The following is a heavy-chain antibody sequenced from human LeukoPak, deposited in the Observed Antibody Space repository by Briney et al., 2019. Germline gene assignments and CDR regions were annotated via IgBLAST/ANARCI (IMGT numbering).Heavy chain of an antibody. Sequence: GVSLRLSCAASGFTFEHYAMSWFRQAPGKGLEWVGLIRSKAYGGTTEYAASVKGRFTISRDDSRSIVYLQMNRLKTEDTALYYCTRDRLNQHIVVVSGWSDPWGQGTLVTVSS. D-gene: IGHD2-21*01. CDR3: TRDRLNQHIVVVSGWSDP. CDR1: GFTFEHYA. CDR2: IRSKAYGGTT. V-gene: IGHV3-49*03. J-gene: IGHJ5*02.